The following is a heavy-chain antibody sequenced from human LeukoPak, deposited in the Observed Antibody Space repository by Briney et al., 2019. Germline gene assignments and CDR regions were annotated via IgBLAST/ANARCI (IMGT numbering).Heavy chain of an antibody. D-gene: IGHD3-3*01. CDR1: GGSIDSAY. CDR2: MYNIAYP. CDR3: ARHRSDFWSDQARGGFDY. J-gene: IGHJ4*02. V-gene: IGHV4-59*08. Sequence: SDTLSLTCTVSGGSIDSAYWSWIRQPPGKGLECIGDMYNIAYPGYNPSLKSRVTISVDTSKNQFSLKLSSVTAADTAVYYCARHRSDFWSDQARGGFDYWGQGTLVTVSS.